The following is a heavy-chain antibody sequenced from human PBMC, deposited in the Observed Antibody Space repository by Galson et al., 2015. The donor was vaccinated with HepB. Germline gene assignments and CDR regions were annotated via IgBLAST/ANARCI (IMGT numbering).Heavy chain of an antibody. Sequence: SLRLSCAASGFTFSSYAMHWVRQAPGKGLEWVAVISYDGSNKYYADSVKGRFTISRDNSKNTLYLQMNSLRAEDTTVYYCARGASSGWYVDYWGQGTLVTVSS. J-gene: IGHJ4*02. CDR2: ISYDGSNK. D-gene: IGHD6-19*01. V-gene: IGHV3-30-3*01. CDR3: ARGASSGWYVDY. CDR1: GFTFSSYA.